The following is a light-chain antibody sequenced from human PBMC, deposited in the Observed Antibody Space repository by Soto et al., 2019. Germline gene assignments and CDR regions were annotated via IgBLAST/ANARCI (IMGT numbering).Light chain of an antibody. Sequence: AIRMTQSPSSFSASTGDRVTITCRASQDVSTYLAWYQQKPGKAPKLLIYAVSTLQSGVPSRFSGSGSGTAFTLPTSYLQSQDFATYYCQQYYFYPRTFGQGTRVDIK. CDR1: QDVSTY. CDR3: QQYYFYPRT. CDR2: AVS. V-gene: IGKV1-8*01. J-gene: IGKJ1*01.